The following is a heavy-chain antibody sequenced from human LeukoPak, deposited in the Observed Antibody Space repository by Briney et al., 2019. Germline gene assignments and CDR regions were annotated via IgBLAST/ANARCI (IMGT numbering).Heavy chain of an antibody. CDR1: GFTFISYA. Sequence: QPGASLLLCCAAAGFTFISYAMSWVRQAPGKGLEWVSAISGSGGSIYYADSVRGRFTVSRDNSKNTLYLQMNTLRAEDTAVYYCAKDEDARPMYFQDWGQGTLVTVSS. CDR3: AKDEDARPMYFQD. CDR2: ISGSGGSI. V-gene: IGHV3-23*01. D-gene: IGHD3-10*02. J-gene: IGHJ1*01.